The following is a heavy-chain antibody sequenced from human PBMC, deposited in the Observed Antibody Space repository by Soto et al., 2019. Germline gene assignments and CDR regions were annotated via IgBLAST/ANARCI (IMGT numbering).Heavy chain of an antibody. CDR1: GGTFSSYA. Sequence: QVQLVQSGAEVKKPGSSVKVSCKASGGTFSSYAISWVRQAPGQGLEWMGGIIPIFGTANYAQKFQGRVTITADESTSQAYMELSSLRSEDTAVYYCARAHYDSSGYANYYYYGMDVWGQGTTVTVSS. D-gene: IGHD3-22*01. CDR3: ARAHYDSSGYANYYYYGMDV. J-gene: IGHJ6*02. V-gene: IGHV1-69*12. CDR2: IIPIFGTA.